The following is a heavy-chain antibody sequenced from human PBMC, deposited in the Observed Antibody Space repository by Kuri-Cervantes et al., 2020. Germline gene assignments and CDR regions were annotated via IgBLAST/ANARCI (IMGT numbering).Heavy chain of an antibody. V-gene: IGHV4-34*01. J-gene: IGHJ4*02. D-gene: IGHD6-13*01. Sequence: ESLKISCAVYGGSFSGYYWSWIRQPPGKGLEWIGEINHSGSTNYNPSLKSRVTISVDTSKNQFSLKLSSVTAADTAVYFCATLGYNNRDFEYWGQRALVTVSS. CDR2: INHSGST. CDR1: GGSFSGYY. CDR3: ATLGYNNRDFEY.